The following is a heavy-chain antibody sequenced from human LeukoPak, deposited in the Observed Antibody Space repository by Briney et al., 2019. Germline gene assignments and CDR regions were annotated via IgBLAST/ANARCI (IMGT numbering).Heavy chain of an antibody. CDR3: ARDMGGSAPEHYYYYYGMDV. J-gene: IGHJ6*02. Sequence: GGSLRLSCAASGFTFSSYSMNWVRQAPGKGLEWVSSISSSSSYIYYADSVKGRFTISRDNAKNSLYLQMNSLRAEDTAVYYCARDMGGSAPEHYYYYYGMDVWAKGPRSPSP. D-gene: IGHD1-14*01. CDR1: GFTFSSYS. V-gene: IGHV3-21*01. CDR2: ISSSSSYI.